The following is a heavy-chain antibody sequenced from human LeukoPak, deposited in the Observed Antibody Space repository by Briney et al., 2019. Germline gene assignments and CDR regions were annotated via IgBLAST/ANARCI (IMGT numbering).Heavy chain of an antibody. V-gene: IGHV1-18*01. CDR3: ARHRAVAGTCDAYNWFDP. J-gene: IGHJ5*02. D-gene: IGHD6-19*01. Sequence: ASVKVSCKASGYTFTSYGISWVRQAPGQGLEWMGWISTYNGNTNYAQMLQGRVTMTTDTSTSTAYMELRSLTSDDTAMYYCARHRAVAGTCDAYNWFDPWGQGTLVTVSS. CDR2: ISTYNGNT. CDR1: GYTFTSYG.